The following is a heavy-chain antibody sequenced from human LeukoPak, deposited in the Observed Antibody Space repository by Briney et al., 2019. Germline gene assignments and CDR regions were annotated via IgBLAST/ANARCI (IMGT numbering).Heavy chain of an antibody. V-gene: IGHV3-11*01. J-gene: IGHJ6*02. D-gene: IGHD5-24*01. CDR3: AREEIRDYYGMDV. Sequence: PGGSLRLSCAASGFTFSDYYMSWIRQAPGKGLEWVSYISGSGSTIYYADSVKGRFTISRDNAKNSLYLQMNSLRAEDTAVYYCAREEIRDYYGMDVWGQGTTVTVSS. CDR2: ISGSGSTI. CDR1: GFTFSDYY.